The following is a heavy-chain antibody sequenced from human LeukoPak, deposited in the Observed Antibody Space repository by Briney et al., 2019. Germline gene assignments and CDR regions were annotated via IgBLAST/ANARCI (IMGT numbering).Heavy chain of an antibody. CDR1: GYTFTGYY. D-gene: IGHD3-22*01. Sequence: ASVKVSCKASGYTFTGYYMHWVRQAPGQGLEWMGWINPNSGGTNYAQKFQGRVTMTRDTSISTAYMELSRLRSDDTAVCYCARDREYYYDSSGYPPNWFDPWGQGTLVTVSS. V-gene: IGHV1-2*02. J-gene: IGHJ5*02. CDR3: ARDREYYYDSSGYPPNWFDP. CDR2: INPNSGGT.